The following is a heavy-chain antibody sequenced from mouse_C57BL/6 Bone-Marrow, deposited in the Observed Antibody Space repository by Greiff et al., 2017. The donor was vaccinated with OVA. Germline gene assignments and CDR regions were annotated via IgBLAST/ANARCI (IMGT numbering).Heavy chain of an antibody. J-gene: IGHJ1*03. CDR1: GYTFTSYW. Sequence: QVQLQQPGAELVKPGASVTLSCKASGYTFTSYWMHWVKQRPGQGLEWIGMIHPNSGSTNYNEKFKSKATLTVDKSSSTAYMQLSSLTSEDSAVYYCARLRLYGFYGYFDVWGTGTTVTVSS. D-gene: IGHD2-2*01. CDR3: ARLRLYGFYGYFDV. CDR2: IHPNSGST. V-gene: IGHV1-64*01.